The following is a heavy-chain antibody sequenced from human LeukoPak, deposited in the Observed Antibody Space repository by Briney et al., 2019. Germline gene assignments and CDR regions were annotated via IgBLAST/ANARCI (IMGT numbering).Heavy chain of an antibody. J-gene: IGHJ6*03. CDR2: IIPIFGTA. Sequence: SVKVSCKASGGTFSSYAISWVRQAPGQGLEWMGRIIPIFGTANYAQKFQGRVTITTDESTSTAYMELSSLRSEDTAVYYCARDGIVVVPAAMEHYYYYYMDGWGERTTVTVSS. CDR1: GGTFSSYA. CDR3: ARDGIVVVPAAMEHYYYYYMDG. D-gene: IGHD2-2*01. V-gene: IGHV1-69*05.